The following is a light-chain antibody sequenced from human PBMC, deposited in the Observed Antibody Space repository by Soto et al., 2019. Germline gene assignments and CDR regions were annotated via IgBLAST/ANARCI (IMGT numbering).Light chain of an antibody. CDR1: QNIRSW. V-gene: IGKV1-5*03. CDR2: KAS. CDR3: QQYDKYSPWA. Sequence: DIQMTQSPSTLSASVGDRVTITCRASQNIRSWLAWYQQKPGKAPKLLIYKASTLDSGVPSRFGGSGSGTEFTLPISSLQPDDSATYYCQQYDKYSPWAFGQGTKVEI. J-gene: IGKJ1*01.